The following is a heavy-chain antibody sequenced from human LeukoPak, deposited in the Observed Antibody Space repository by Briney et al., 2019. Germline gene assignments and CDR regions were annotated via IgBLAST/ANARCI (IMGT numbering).Heavy chain of an antibody. Sequence: SETLSLTCTVSGGSISSYYWSWIRQPPGKGLEWIGYIYYSGSTNYNPSLKSRVTISVDTSKNQFSLKLSSVTAADTAVYYCARAPDTAMVPYWYFDLWGRGTLVTVSS. CDR1: GGSISSYY. D-gene: IGHD5-18*01. J-gene: IGHJ2*01. V-gene: IGHV4-59*12. CDR2: IYYSGST. CDR3: ARAPDTAMVPYWYFDL.